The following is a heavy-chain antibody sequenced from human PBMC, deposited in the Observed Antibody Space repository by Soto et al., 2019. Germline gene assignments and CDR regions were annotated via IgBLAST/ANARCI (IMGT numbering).Heavy chain of an antibody. V-gene: IGHV3-74*01. CDR1: GFTFSNYW. CDR3: ARTIGNFWSGYYGY. Sequence: PGGSLRLSCAASGFTFSNYWMHWVRQAPGKGLVWVSRINRDGSSTYYADSVKGRFTISRDNAKDTMYLQMNSLRAEDTAVYYCARTIGNFWSGYYGYWGQGALVTVSS. J-gene: IGHJ4*02. CDR2: INRDGSST. D-gene: IGHD3-3*01.